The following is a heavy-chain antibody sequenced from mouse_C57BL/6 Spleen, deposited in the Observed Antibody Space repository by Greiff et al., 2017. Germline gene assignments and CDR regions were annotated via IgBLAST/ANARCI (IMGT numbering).Heavy chain of an antibody. CDR3: ARLEGGYFDV. V-gene: IGHV1-69*01. Sequence: QVQLQQSGAELVMPGASVKLSCKASGYTFTSYWMHWVKQRPGQGLEWIGEIDPSDSYTNYNQKFKGKSTLTVDKSSSTAYMQLSSLTSEDSAVYYCARLEGGYFDVWGTGTTVTVSS. CDR1: GYTFTSYW. CDR2: IDPSDSYT. J-gene: IGHJ1*03.